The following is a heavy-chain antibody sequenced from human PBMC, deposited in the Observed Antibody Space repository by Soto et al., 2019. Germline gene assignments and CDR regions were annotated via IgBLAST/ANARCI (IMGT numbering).Heavy chain of an antibody. CDR2: ISGIGNST. CDR1: GFSFSSYA. Sequence: DVQLLESGGDLVQPGGSLRLSCAASGFSFSSYALGWVRQAPGKGREWVSSISGIGNSTYYGDSVKVRFTSSRDTSKYTLYLQMNSLRAEDTAVYYCARGPSCSTASCYTSGLLECWGQGPLVTVSS. V-gene: IGHV3-23*01. J-gene: IGHJ4*02. CDR3: ARGPSCSTASCYTSGLLEC. D-gene: IGHD2-2*02.